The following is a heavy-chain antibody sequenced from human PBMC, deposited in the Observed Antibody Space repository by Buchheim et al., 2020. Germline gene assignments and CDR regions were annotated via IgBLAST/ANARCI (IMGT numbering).Heavy chain of an antibody. CDR2: INNSESI. Sequence: EVQLVESGGGSAQPGGSLRLSCIASGFTFSSYSMNWVRQAPGKGLEWVSYINNSESIYYADSVKGRFAISRDNDKHSLYLQMNSLRAEDTAVYYCARDDIAGALGAFDYWGQGIL. CDR1: GFTFSSYS. V-gene: IGHV3-48*01. CDR3: ARDDIAGALGAFDY. J-gene: IGHJ4*02. D-gene: IGHD1-26*01.